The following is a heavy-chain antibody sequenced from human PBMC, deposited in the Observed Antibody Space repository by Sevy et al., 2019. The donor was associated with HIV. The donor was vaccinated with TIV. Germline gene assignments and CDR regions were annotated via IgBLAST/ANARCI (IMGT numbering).Heavy chain of an antibody. CDR3: ARHCGSTSCSHAFDI. CDR2: INHSGST. CDR1: GGSFSGYY. Sequence: SETLSLTCAVYGGSFSGYYWSWIRQPPGKGLEWIGEINHSGSTNYNPSLKSRFTISVDTSMNQFSLKLSSVTAADTAGYYCARHCGSTSCSHAFDIWGQGTMVTVSS. D-gene: IGHD2-2*01. V-gene: IGHV4-34*01. J-gene: IGHJ3*02.